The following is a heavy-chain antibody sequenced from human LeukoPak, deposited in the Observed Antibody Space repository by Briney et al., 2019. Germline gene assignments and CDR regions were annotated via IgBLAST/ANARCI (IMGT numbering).Heavy chain of an antibody. Sequence: SQTLSLTCVISGDSVSTHSAAWNWLRQSPSRGLEWLGRTYYRSRWYSDYALSVKSRITINPDTSKNQFSLQLNSVTPEDTGVYYCARDWSDPHTFDIWGQGTMVTVSS. CDR1: GDSVSTHSAA. CDR3: ARDWSDPHTFDI. D-gene: IGHD3-3*01. V-gene: IGHV6-1*01. CDR2: TYYRSRWYS. J-gene: IGHJ3*02.